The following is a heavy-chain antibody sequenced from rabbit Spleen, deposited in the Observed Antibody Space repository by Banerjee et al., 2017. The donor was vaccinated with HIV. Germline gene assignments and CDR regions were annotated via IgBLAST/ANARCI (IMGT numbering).Heavy chain of an antibody. Sequence: QSLEESGGGLVQPEGSLALTCKASGFSFSSSDYICWVRQAPGKGLEWISCIAGTSSGFTYSATWAKGRFPCSKTSATTVTLQVTRLTVADTATYFCARDTASSFSSYGMDLWGPGTLVTVS. CDR3: ARDTASSFSSYGMDL. J-gene: IGHJ6*01. CDR2: IAGTSSGFT. CDR1: GFSFSSSDY. D-gene: IGHD6-1*01. V-gene: IGHV1S40*01.